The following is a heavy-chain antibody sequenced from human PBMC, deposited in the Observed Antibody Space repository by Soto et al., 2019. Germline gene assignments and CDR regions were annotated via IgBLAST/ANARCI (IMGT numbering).Heavy chain of an antibody. V-gene: IGHV3-33*01. CDR3: ATATGRNYKYFDY. D-gene: IGHD3-10*01. CDR1: GFAVSDYG. CDR2: IWQDGTNT. Sequence: PGGSLRLSCAASGFAVSDYGMHWVRQAPGKGLEWVALIWQDGTNTFFADSVRGRFTISRDISKNTLYLQMNSLRTNDTAVYYCATATGRNYKYFDYWGQGTLVTVSS. J-gene: IGHJ4*02.